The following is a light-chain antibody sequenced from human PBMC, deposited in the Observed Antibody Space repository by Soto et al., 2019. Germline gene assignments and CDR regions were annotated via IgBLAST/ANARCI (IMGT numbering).Light chain of an antibody. CDR2: KAS. CDR1: QSIGIW. Sequence: IQMTQSPSTLSASVGDRVAITCRASQSIGIWLAWYQQKPGKAPRFLIYKASSLESGVPSRFSGSGSGTEFTLTIXXXQXXXXXTXXXXXXXXYSXTFGQGTKVEIK. CDR3: XXXXXYSXT. V-gene: IGKV1-5*03. J-gene: IGKJ1*01.